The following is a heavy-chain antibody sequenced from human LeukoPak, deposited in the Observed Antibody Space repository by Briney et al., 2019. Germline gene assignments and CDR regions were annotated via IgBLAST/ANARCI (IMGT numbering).Heavy chain of an antibody. D-gene: IGHD6-13*01. Sequence: ASVKVSCKASGYTFTSYYMHWVRQAPGQGLEWMGIINPSGGSTSYAQKFQGRVTMTRDMSTSTVYMELSSLRSEDTAFYYCARAGPSGSPRYYFDYWGQGTLVTVSS. J-gene: IGHJ4*02. V-gene: IGHV1-46*01. CDR1: GYTFTSYY. CDR3: ARAGPSGSPRYYFDY. CDR2: INPSGGST.